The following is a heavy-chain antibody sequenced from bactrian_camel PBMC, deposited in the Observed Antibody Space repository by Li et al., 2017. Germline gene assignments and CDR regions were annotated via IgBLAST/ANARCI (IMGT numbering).Heavy chain of an antibody. CDR1: EDTYGDAC. Sequence: QLVESGGGSVQAGGSLTLSCVISEDTYGDACMSWFRQRPGKEREGVAGVLRGGGVTYYADSVKGRFTIPRDTAKNTAYLQMNNLKPEDSAMYYCAAGQTCGNWWKADEFGYWGQGTQVTVS. CDR2: VLRGGGVT. CDR3: AAGQTCGNWWKADEFGY. J-gene: IGHJ6*01. V-gene: IGHV3S25*01. D-gene: IGHD7*01.